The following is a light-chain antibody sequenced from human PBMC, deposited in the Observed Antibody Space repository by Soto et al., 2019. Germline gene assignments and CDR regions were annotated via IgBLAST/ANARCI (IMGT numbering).Light chain of an antibody. J-gene: IGKJ5*01. CDR3: QQYGSSIT. Sequence: EIVLKHSPGTLSLSPGERATLSCRASQSVPRSYLAWYQQKPGQAPRLLIYGTSSRATGIPDRFSGSGSGTDFTLTISRLEPEDFAVFYCQQYGSSITFGQGTRLEIK. CDR1: QSVPRSY. CDR2: GTS. V-gene: IGKV3-20*01.